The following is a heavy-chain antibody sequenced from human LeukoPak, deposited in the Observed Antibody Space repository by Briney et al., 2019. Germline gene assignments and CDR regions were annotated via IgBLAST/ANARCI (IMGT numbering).Heavy chain of an antibody. J-gene: IGHJ4*02. CDR3: ARDTPVVPAALDY. CDR1: GYSFTSYW. Sequence: LGESLNISCKGAGYSFTSYWIGWVRQMPGKGLEWMGIIYPGDSDTRYSPSFQGQVTISADKSISTAYLQWSSLKASDTAMYYCARDTPVVPAALDYWGQGTLVTVSS. D-gene: IGHD2-2*01. V-gene: IGHV5-51*01. CDR2: IYPGDSDT.